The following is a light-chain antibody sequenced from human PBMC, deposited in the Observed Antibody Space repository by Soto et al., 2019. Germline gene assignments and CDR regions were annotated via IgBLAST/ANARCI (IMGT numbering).Light chain of an antibody. CDR2: AAS. CDR3: QKYNSAPRT. J-gene: IGKJ1*01. Sequence: DIQMTQSPSSLSASVGDRVTITCRASQSIVTYLNWYLQKPGKAPKLLIYAASTLQSGVPSRFSGSGSGTDFTLTTSSLQPEDVATYYCQKYNSAPRTFGQGTKVDIK. CDR1: QSIVTY. V-gene: IGKV1-27*01.